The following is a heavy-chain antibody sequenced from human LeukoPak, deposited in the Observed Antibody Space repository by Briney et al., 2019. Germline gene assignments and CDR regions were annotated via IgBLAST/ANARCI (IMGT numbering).Heavy chain of an antibody. CDR3: AKDNSYGPLEN. V-gene: IGHV3-30*18. CDR2: ISEDGSKE. Sequence: PGGSLRLSCAASGFTFRSYAMHWVRQAPGKGLEWVAIISEDGSKESYADSVKGRLSVSRDNSKNTVALQLNSLKEEDTALYYCAKDNSYGPLENWGQGTLVIVTS. J-gene: IGHJ4*02. D-gene: IGHD2/OR15-2a*01. CDR1: GFTFRSYA.